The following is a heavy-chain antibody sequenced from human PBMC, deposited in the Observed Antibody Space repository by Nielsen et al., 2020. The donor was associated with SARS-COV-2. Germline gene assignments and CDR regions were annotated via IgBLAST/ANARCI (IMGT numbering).Heavy chain of an antibody. CDR2: ISASGGTT. CDR1: GYTFTSYA. D-gene: IGHD3-9*01. J-gene: IGHJ4*02. Sequence: GGSLRLSCAASGYTFTSYAMSWVRQAPGKGLDWVSLISASGGTTYYADSVKGRFTISRDNSKNTLFLQMNSLRAEDTAVYYCARDRSVRYFDYWGQGIQVTVSS. CDR3: ARDRSVRYFDY. V-gene: IGHV3-23*01.